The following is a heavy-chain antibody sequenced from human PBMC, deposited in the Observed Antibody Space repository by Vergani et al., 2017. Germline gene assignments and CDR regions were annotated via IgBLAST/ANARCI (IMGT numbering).Heavy chain of an antibody. J-gene: IGHJ5*02. D-gene: IGHD6-19*01. CDR3: ARHSTVEWLVKLGWIDP. V-gene: IGHV4-39*01. Sequence: QLQLQESGPGLVKPSATLSLTCSVSGASIRSSNYYWGWIRQPPGKGLEWIASIYYSGSTYYNPSLKSRVTISVDTSKNQFSLTLSSVPAADTAVYFCARHSTVEWLVKLGWIDPWGQGILVTVSS. CDR1: GASIRSSNYY. CDR2: IYYSGST.